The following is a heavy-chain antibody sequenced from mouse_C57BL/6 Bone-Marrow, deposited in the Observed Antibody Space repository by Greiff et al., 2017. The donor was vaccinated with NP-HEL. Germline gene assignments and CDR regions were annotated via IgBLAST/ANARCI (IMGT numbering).Heavy chain of an antibody. Sequence: VQLQQPGAELVKPGASVKLSCKASGYTFTSYWMHWVKQRPGQGLEWIGMIHPNSGSTNYNEKFKSKATLTVDKSSSTAYMQLSSLTSEDSAVYYCARDYGISYWYFEVWGTGTTVTVSS. J-gene: IGHJ1*03. CDR1: GYTFTSYW. V-gene: IGHV1-64*01. CDR3: ARDYGISYWYFEV. CDR2: IHPNSGST. D-gene: IGHD1-1*01.